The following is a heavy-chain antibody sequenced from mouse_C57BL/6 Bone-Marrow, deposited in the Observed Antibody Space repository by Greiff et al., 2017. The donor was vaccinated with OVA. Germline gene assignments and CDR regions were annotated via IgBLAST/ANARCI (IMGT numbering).Heavy chain of an antibody. D-gene: IGHD1-1*01. CDR2: IYPGSGST. Sequence: VQLQQPGAELVKPGASVKMSCKASGYTFTSYWITWVKQRPGQGLEWIGDIYPGSGSTNYNENFKSKATLTVDTSSSTAYMQLSSLTSEDSAVYYCARLDYGSSYGAMDYWGQGTSVTVSS. CDR3: ARLDYGSSYGAMDY. CDR1: GYTFTSYW. V-gene: IGHV1-55*01. J-gene: IGHJ4*01.